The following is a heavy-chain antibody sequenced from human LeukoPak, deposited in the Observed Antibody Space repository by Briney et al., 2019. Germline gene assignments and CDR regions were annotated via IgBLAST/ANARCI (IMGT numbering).Heavy chain of an antibody. CDR1: GFTVSSNY. D-gene: IGHD3-22*01. CDR2: IYSGGNT. CDR3: ARGLYYYDSSGYLYY. J-gene: IGHJ4*02. V-gene: IGHV3-53*01. Sequence: GGSLRLSCAASGFTVSSNYMSWVRQAPGKGLEWVSVIYSGGNTYYADSVKGRFTISRDNSKNTLYLQMNSLRAEDTAVYYCARGLYYYDSSGYLYYWGQGTLVTVSS.